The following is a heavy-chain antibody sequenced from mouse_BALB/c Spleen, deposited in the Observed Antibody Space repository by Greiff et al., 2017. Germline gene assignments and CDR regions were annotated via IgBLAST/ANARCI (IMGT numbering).Heavy chain of an antibody. CDR1: GFNIKDTY. CDR2: IDPANGNT. V-gene: IGHV14-3*02. J-gene: IGHJ3*01. D-gene: IGHD2-2*01. Sequence: VQLKQSGAELVKPGASVKLSCTASGFNIKDTYMHWVKQRPEQGLEWIGRIDPANGNTKYDPKFQGKATITADTSSNTAYLQLSSLTSEDTAVYYCARGGGYAWFAYWGQGTLVTVSA. CDR3: ARGGGYAWFAY.